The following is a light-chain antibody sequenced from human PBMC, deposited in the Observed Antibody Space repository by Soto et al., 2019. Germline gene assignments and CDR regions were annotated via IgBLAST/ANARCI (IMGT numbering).Light chain of an antibody. CDR2: GAS. CDR3: QQYGDSPLT. Sequence: EIVLTQSPGTLSLSPGERATLSCRASQSLTSGYFAWYQQKPGQAPRLLIYGASTRATAIPDRFSGSGSGTDFTLTISRLEPEDFGVSYCQQYGDSPLTFGGGTKVDIK. J-gene: IGKJ4*01. V-gene: IGKV3-20*01. CDR1: QSLTSGY.